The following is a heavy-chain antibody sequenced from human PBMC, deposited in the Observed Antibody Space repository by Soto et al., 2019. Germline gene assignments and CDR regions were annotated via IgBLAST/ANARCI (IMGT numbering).Heavy chain of an antibody. V-gene: IGHV4-30-4*01. J-gene: IGHJ4*02. CDR1: GGSISSGDYY. Sequence: QVQLQESGPGLVKXXQXXSLTCTVSGGSISSGDYYWSWIRQPPGKGLEWIGYIYYSGSTYYNPSLKSRVTISVDTSKNQFSLKLSSVTAADTAVYYCASQSGYCSSTSCLDFDYWGQGTLVTVSS. CDR2: IYYSGST. CDR3: ASQSGYCSSTSCLDFDY. D-gene: IGHD2-2*01.